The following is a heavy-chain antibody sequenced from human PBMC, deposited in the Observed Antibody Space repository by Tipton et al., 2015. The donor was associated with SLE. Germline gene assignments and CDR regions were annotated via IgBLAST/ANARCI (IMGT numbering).Heavy chain of an antibody. V-gene: IGHV1-2*02. CDR2: INPNSGGT. D-gene: IGHD2-2*01. J-gene: IGHJ4*02. CDR3: ARAGEVVVPADRGTNDY. CDR1: GYTFTGYY. Sequence: QLVQSGPEVKKPGASVKASCKASGYTFTGYYMHWVRQAPGQGLEWMGWINPNSGGTNYAQKFQGRVTMTRDTSISTAYMELSRLRSDDTAVYYCARAGEVVVPADRGTNDYWGQGTLVTVSS.